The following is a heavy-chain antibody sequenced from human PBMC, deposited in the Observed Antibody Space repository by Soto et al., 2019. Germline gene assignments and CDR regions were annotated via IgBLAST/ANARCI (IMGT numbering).Heavy chain of an antibody. V-gene: IGHV3-30*03. D-gene: IGHD3-10*01. CDR2: ISSDGNEN. J-gene: IGHJ4*02. CDR3: APNLVRGRWYFDY. Sequence: QVQLVESGGGVVQPGRSLRLACAASGFTFSRYGMHWVRQAPVKGLQWVAAISSDGNENYYADSVKGRFTISRDNSKNTLYLEMSSLRPEDTALYFCAPNLVRGRWYFDYWGQGTLVTVSS. CDR1: GFTFSRYG.